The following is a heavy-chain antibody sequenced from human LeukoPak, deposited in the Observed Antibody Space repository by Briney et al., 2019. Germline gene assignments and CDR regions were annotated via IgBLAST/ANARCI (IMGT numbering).Heavy chain of an antibody. CDR3: ARLETMVRGVIIRGLDF. CDR2: INPNGGST. J-gene: IGHJ6*04. CDR1: GYTFTSYY. V-gene: IGHV1-46*01. D-gene: IGHD3-10*01. Sequence: ASVKVSCKASGYTFTSYYMHWVRQPHAPGLEWMGIINPNGGSTSYEQKFQGRVTMTRDTSTSTVYMELSSLRSEDTAVYYCARLETMVRGVIIRGLDFWGKGTTVSVCS.